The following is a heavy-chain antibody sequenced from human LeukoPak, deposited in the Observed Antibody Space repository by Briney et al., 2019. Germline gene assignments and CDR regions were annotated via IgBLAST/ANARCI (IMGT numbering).Heavy chain of an antibody. J-gene: IGHJ4*02. CDR1: GFVLSDYG. CDR3: VGDSCGYYPTFDY. Sequence: GGSLRLSCAASGFVLSDYGMHWVRQAPGKGLEWVAFVRNDGSNEYYVGSVKGRFTISRDKSKNTLYLQMNSLRAEDTAVYYCVGDSCGYYPTFDYWGQGTLVAVSS. V-gene: IGHV3-30*02. CDR2: VRNDGSNE. D-gene: IGHD3-22*01.